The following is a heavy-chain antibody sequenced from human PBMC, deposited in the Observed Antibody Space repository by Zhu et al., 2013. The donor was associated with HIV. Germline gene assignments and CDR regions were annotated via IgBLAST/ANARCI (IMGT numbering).Heavy chain of an antibody. CDR3: ARGVGPGTPPFKN. Sequence: HVQLVQSATEVGTPGASVKLSCKAFGYSFTSYDIHWMRLAPGEGFHWMGMINPKTGYTEYIQWLNGRLTLTRDPSTATVYMELTTLRIDDSAIYYCARGVGPGTPPFKNWGQGTLVGVS. CDR1: GYSFTSYD. D-gene: IGHD3-10*01. J-gene: IGHJ4*02. V-gene: IGHV1-2*02. CDR2: INPKTGYT.